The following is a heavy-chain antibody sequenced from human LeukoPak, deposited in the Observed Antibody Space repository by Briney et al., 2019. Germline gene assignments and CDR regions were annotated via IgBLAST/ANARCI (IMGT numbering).Heavy chain of an antibody. CDR3: ARNLGAVLRFLEWLSPNDAFDI. D-gene: IGHD3-3*01. Sequence: SETLSLTCAVYGGSFSGYFWSWIRQPPGKGLEWIGEVNHSGRTNYSPSLKSRVTISVDTSKNQFSLNLRSVTAADTAVYYCARNLGAVLRFLEWLSPNDAFDIWGQGTMVTVSS. J-gene: IGHJ3*02. CDR2: VNHSGRT. V-gene: IGHV4-34*01. CDR1: GGSFSGYF.